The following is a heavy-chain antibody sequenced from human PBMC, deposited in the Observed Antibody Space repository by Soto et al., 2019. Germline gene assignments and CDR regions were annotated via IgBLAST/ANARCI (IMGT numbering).Heavy chain of an antibody. D-gene: IGHD3-22*01. J-gene: IGHJ3*02. Sequence: ASVTVSSSASGYTFTSYYMHWVRLAPGQGLEWMGIINPSGGSTSYAQKFQGRVTMTRDTSTSTVYMELSSLRSEDTAVYYCARAFGDSSGYYWGDAFDIWGQGTMVTVSS. CDR3: ARAFGDSSGYYWGDAFDI. CDR1: GYTFTSYY. CDR2: INPSGGST. V-gene: IGHV1-46*01.